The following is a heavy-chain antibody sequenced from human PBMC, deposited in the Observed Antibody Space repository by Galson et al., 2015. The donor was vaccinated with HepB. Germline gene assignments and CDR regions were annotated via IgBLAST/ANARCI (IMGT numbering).Heavy chain of an antibody. CDR3: ARRSGWYFYGP. D-gene: IGHD6-19*01. Sequence: PLRLSCAASGFTFSDYYMTWIRQAPGKGLELVSYISGSGRTIDFADSVKGRFSISRDNAKNSLYLQMNSLRAEDTAVYYCARRSGWYFYGPWGQGTLVTVSS. J-gene: IGHJ5*02. CDR1: GFTFSDYY. V-gene: IGHV3-11*01. CDR2: ISGSGRTI.